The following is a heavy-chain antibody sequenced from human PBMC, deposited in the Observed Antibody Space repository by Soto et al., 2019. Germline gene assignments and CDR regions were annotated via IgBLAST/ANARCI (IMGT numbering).Heavy chain of an antibody. Sequence: GGSLRLSCAASGFTFDHYAMHWVRQAPGKGLEWVSGISGNSGSIGYADSVKGRFTISRDNAKNSLYLQMNSLRAEDTALYYCAKDRVTVAGYDAFDIWGQGTMVTVSS. CDR1: GFTFDHYA. V-gene: IGHV3-9*01. CDR3: AKDRVTVAGYDAFDI. CDR2: ISGNSGSI. D-gene: IGHD6-19*01. J-gene: IGHJ3*02.